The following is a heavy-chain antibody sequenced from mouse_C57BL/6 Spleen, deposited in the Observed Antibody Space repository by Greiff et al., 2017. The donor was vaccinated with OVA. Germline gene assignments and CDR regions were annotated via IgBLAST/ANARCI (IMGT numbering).Heavy chain of an antibody. Sequence: VQLQQSGAELVKPGASVKISCKASGYAFSSYWMNWVKQRPGKGLEWIGQIYPGDGDTNYNGKFKGKATLTADKSSSTAYMQLSSLTSEDSAVYFCARYGSSYWYFDVWGTGTTVTVSS. J-gene: IGHJ1*03. D-gene: IGHD1-1*01. CDR2: IYPGDGDT. CDR3: ARYGSSYWYFDV. CDR1: GYAFSSYW. V-gene: IGHV1-80*01.